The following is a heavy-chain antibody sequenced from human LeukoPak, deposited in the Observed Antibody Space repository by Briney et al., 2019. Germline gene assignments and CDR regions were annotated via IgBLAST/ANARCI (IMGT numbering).Heavy chain of an antibody. D-gene: IGHD1-26*01. Sequence: GGSLRLSCAASGFTFSSYSMNWVRQAPGKGLEWVSSISSSSYIYYADSVKGRFTISRDNAKNSLYLQMNSLRAEDTAVYYCARGEVGATLDYWGQGTLVTVSS. CDR1: GFTFSSYS. J-gene: IGHJ4*02. V-gene: IGHV3-21*01. CDR2: ISSSSYI. CDR3: ARGEVGATLDY.